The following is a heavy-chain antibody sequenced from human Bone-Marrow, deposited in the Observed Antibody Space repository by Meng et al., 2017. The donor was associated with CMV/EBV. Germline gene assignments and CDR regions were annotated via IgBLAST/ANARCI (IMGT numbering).Heavy chain of an antibody. CDR2: ISSSGSTI. CDR1: GFTFSSYS. CDR3: ARIVVITDYYYYYGMDV. D-gene: IGHD3-22*01. Sequence: GESLKISCAASGFTFSSYSMNWVRQAPGKGLEWVSSISSSGSTIYYADSVKGRFTISRDNAKNSLYLQMNSLRAEDTAVYYCARIVVITDYYYYYGMDVWGQGPTVTVSS. J-gene: IGHJ6*02. V-gene: IGHV3-48*04.